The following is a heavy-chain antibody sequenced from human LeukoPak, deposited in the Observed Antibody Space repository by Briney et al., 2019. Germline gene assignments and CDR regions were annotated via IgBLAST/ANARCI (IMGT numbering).Heavy chain of an antibody. CDR3: ARQGPPSGGGGFDY. V-gene: IGHV4-34*01. D-gene: IGHD3-10*01. J-gene: IGHJ4*02. CDR1: GGSFSGYY. CDR2: IYYSGST. Sequence: PSETLSLTCAVYGGSFSGYYWSWIRQPPGKGLEWIGSIYYSGSTYYNPSLKSRVTISVDTSKNQFSLKLSSVTAADTAVYYCARQGPPSGGGGFDYWGQGTLVTVSS.